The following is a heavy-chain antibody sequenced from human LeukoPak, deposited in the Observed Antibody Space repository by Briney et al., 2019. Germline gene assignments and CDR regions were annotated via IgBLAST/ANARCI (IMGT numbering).Heavy chain of an antibody. D-gene: IGHD3-10*01. V-gene: IGHV4-4*02. CDR1: GGSISSSNW. CDR3: ARVDGVTMVRGVIRPIGQFDP. CDR2: IYYSGST. Sequence: SETLSLTCAVSGGSISSSNWWSWVRQPPGKGLEWIGYIYYSGSTNYNPSLKSRVTISVDTSKNQFSLKLSSVTAADTAVHYCARVDGVTMVRGVIRPIGQFDPWGQGTLVTVSS. J-gene: IGHJ5*02.